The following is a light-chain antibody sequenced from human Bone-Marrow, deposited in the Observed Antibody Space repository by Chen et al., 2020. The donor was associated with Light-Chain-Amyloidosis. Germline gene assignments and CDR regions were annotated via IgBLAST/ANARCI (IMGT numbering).Light chain of an antibody. J-gene: IGKJ4*01. V-gene: IGKV3-20*01. CDR2: GSS. CDR3: QQYGTSPLT. Sequence: EIVLTQSPGTLSLSPGEGANRSCRASQTISSNYLTWYQQKFGQAPRLLIYGSSSRDTGIPDRFTGSGSGTDFTLTINRLEPGDFARYYCQQYGTSPLTFGGGTKVESK. CDR1: QTISSNY.